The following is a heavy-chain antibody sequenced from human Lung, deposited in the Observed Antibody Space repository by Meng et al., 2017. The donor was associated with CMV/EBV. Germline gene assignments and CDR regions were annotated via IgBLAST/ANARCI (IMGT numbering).Heavy chain of an antibody. V-gene: IGHV4-59*01. D-gene: IGHD3-22*01. CDR3: AKGRDDDISLGYYYNRCFEV. CDR2: ISHSGTS. J-gene: IGHJ6*02. CDR1: GGSITSYY. Sequence: LXCTVSGGSITSYYWNWIRQPPGKKLEWIGDISHSGTSSYNPSLKSRVIITVDTSRNQFSLKLTSVAATDTAVYFCAKGRDDDISLGYYYNRCFEVGXRGDXVTVSS.